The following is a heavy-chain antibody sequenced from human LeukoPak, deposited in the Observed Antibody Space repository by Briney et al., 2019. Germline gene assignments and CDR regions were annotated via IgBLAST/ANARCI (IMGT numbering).Heavy chain of an antibody. D-gene: IGHD1-1*01. V-gene: IGHV4-39*07. Sequence: SETLSLTCTVSGGSISSSSYYWGWIRQPPGKGLEWIGSIYYSGSTNYNPSLKSRVTISVDTSKNQFSLKLSSVTAADTAVYYCARDSGARYNWNDGSYYFDYWGQGTLVTVSS. CDR1: GGSISSSSYY. J-gene: IGHJ4*02. CDR2: IYYSGST. CDR3: ARDSGARYNWNDGSYYFDY.